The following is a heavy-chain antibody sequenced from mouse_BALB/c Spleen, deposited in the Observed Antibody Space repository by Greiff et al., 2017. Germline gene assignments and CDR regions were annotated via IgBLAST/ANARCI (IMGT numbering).Heavy chain of an antibody. J-gene: IGHJ4*01. V-gene: IGHV1-54*01. CDR2: INPGSGGT. Sequence: QVQLQQSGAELVRPGTSVKVSCKASGYAFTNYLIEWVKQRPGQGLEWIGVINPGSGGTNYNEKFKGKATLTADKSSSTAYMQLSSLTSDDSAVYFCARSWLGYAMDDWGQGTSVTVSS. CDR3: ARSWLGYAMDD. D-gene: IGHD2-2*01. CDR1: GYAFTNYL.